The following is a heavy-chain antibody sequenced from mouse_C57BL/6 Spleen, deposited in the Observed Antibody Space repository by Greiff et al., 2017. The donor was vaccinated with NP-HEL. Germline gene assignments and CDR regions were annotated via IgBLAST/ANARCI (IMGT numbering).Heavy chain of an antibody. CDR3: ARWGGNHERAMDY. D-gene: IGHD1-1*02. J-gene: IGHJ4*01. CDR1: GYTFTSYG. CDR2: IYPRSGNT. Sequence: QVQLQQSGAELARPGASVKLSCKASGYTFTSYGISWVKQRTGQGLEWIGEIYPRSGNTYYNEKFKGKATLTADKSSSTAYMELRSLTSEDSAVYVCARWGGNHERAMDYWGQGTSVAVSS. V-gene: IGHV1-81*01.